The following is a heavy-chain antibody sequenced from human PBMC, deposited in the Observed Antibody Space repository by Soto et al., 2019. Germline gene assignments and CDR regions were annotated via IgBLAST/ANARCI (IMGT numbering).Heavy chain of an antibody. CDR1: GFTFSTYW. J-gene: IGHJ4*02. CDR3: ARAAVEGEASGSGSTLGY. CDR2: MNRDGSKI. V-gene: IGHV3-74*01. Sequence: EVQLVESGGGLVQPGGSLRLSCAASGFTFSTYWMHWVRQVPRKGLVWVSRMNRDGSKIGYADSVKGRFTISRDNARNTLYLQMHSLRAEDTAVYYCARAAVEGEASGSGSTLGYWGQGTLVTVSS. D-gene: IGHD3-10*01.